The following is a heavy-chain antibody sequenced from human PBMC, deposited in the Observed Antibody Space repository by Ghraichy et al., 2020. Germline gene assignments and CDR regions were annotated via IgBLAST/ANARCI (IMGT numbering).Heavy chain of an antibody. Sequence: ASLKVSCKASGYTFTSYDISWVRQAPGQGLEWMGWISANNGNTNYAQKLQGRVTMTTDTSTSTAYMELRSLRSDDTAVYYCARGMEGYYGDYFDYWGQGTLVTVSS. CDR3: ARGMEGYYGDYFDY. CDR1: GYTFTSYD. V-gene: IGHV1-18*01. CDR2: ISANNGNT. J-gene: IGHJ4*02. D-gene: IGHD3-22*01.